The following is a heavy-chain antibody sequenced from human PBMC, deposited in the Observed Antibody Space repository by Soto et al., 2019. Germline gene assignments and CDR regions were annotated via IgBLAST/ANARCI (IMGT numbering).Heavy chain of an antibody. J-gene: IGHJ4*02. CDR2: IYYSGST. Sequence: SETLSLTCTVSGGSISSSSYYRSWIRQPPGKGLEWIGYIYYSGSTNYNPSLKSRVTISVDTSKNQFSLKLSSVTAADTAVYYCARAYGDYVFDYWGQGTLVTVSS. CDR1: GGSISSSSYY. D-gene: IGHD4-17*01. V-gene: IGHV4-61*01. CDR3: ARAYGDYVFDY.